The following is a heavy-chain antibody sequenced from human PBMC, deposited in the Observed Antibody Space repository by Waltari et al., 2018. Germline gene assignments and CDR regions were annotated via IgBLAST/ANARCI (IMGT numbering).Heavy chain of an antibody. D-gene: IGHD6-19*01. Sequence: EVQLVESGGGLVQPGGSLRLSCAASGFTFSACWMSWVRQVPGKGLEWVANIKHDGSEKYYVDSVKGRFTISRDNAKSSLYLQMNSLRVEDTAVYYCVRTHPSGWDYWGQGTLVTVSS. V-gene: IGHV3-7*01. CDR1: GFTFSACW. CDR3: VRTHPSGWDY. CDR2: IKHDGSEK. J-gene: IGHJ4*02.